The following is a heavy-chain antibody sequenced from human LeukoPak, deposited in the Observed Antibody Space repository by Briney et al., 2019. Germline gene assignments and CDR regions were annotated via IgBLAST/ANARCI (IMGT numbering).Heavy chain of an antibody. Sequence: KASETLSLTCAVYGGSFSGYYWSWNRQPPGKGLEWIGEINHSGSTNYNPSLKSRVTISVDTSKNQFSLKLSSVTAADTAVYYCARGYSSSWNKPFDYWGQGTLVTVSS. D-gene: IGHD6-13*01. J-gene: IGHJ4*02. V-gene: IGHV4-34*01. CDR3: ARGYSSSWNKPFDY. CDR1: GGSFSGYY. CDR2: INHSGST.